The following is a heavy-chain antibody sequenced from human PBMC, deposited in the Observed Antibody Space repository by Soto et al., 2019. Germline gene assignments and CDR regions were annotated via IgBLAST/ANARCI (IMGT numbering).Heavy chain of an antibody. V-gene: IGHV3-23*01. D-gene: IGHD6-13*01. J-gene: IGHJ4*02. Sequence: EVLLLVSGGGLVQPGGSLRLSCAASGFTFSNYDMGWVRQAPGKGLELVSFISGSGSGPYYADSVKGLFTISRDNAENTLYLQMNSLRVEDTAVYYCAKLQSWRALDYWGQGTLVTVSS. CDR3: AKLQSWRALDY. CDR1: GFTFSNYD. CDR2: ISGSGSGP.